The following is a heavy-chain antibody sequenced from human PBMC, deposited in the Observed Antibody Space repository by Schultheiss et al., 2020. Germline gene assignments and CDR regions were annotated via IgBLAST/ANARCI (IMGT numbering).Heavy chain of an antibody. CDR3: ARASTTYCSSTSCWAFDI. CDR1: GGSISSGDYY. D-gene: IGHD2-2*01. V-gene: IGHV4-30-4*01. J-gene: IGHJ3*02. Sequence: SETLSLTCTVSGGSISSGDYYWSWIRQPPGKGLEWIGYIYYSGSTYYNPSLKSQVTISVDTSKNQFSLKLSSVTAADTAVYYCARASTTYCSSTSCWAFDIWGQGTMVTVSS. CDR2: IYYSGST.